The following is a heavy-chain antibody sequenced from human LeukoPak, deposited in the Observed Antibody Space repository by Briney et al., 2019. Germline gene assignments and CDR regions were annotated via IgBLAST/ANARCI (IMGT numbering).Heavy chain of an antibody. V-gene: IGHV3-53*01. D-gene: IGHD2-15*01. Sequence: HPGGSLRLSCAASGFTVSSNYMSWVRQAPGKGLEWVSVIYSGGSTYYADSVKGRFTISRDNSKNTLYLQMNSLRAEDTAVYYCARDYCSGGSCYREHDAFDIWGQGTMVTVSS. CDR2: IYSGGST. CDR3: ARDYCSGGSCYREHDAFDI. J-gene: IGHJ3*02. CDR1: GFTVSSNY.